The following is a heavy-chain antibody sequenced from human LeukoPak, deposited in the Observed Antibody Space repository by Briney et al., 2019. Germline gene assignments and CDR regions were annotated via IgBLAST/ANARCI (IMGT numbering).Heavy chain of an antibody. CDR3: ARGWNVVFVDY. V-gene: IGHV4-4*07. J-gene: IGHJ4*02. D-gene: IGHD1-1*01. Sequence: SETLSLTCTVSGGSISNYYWSWIRQPAGKGLEWTGRINTSGRTNYNPSLKSRVTMSVDLSKNQFSLNLSSVTAADTAVYYCARGWNVVFVDYWGQGTLVTVSS. CDR1: GGSISNYY. CDR2: INTSGRT.